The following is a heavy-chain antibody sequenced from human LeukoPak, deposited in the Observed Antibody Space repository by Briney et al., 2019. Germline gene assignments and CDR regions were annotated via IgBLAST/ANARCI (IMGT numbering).Heavy chain of an antibody. J-gene: IGHJ4*02. Sequence: SETLSLTCAVYGGSFSGYYWSWIRQPPGKGLEWIGEINHSGSTNYNPSLKSRVTISVDTSKNQFSLKLSSVTAADTAVYYCARGGLRWDYFDYWGQGTLVTVSS. CDR3: ARGGLRWDYFDY. CDR1: GGSFSGYY. D-gene: IGHD5-12*01. V-gene: IGHV4-34*01. CDR2: INHSGST.